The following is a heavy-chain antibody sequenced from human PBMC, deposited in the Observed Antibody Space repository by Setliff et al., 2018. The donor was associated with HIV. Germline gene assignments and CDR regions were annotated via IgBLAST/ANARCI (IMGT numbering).Heavy chain of an antibody. CDR1: GGSFSDYY. D-gene: IGHD6-6*01. J-gene: IGHJ2*01. Sequence: SETLSLTCAVYGGSFSDYYWTWIRQPPGKGLEWIGEINHGGSTNYNPSLRSRVNISVDTSKNQFSLNLTSVTAADTAVYYCARSVARDYWYFGHWGRGTLVTVSS. CDR3: ARSVARDYWYFGH. CDR2: INHGGST. V-gene: IGHV4-34*01.